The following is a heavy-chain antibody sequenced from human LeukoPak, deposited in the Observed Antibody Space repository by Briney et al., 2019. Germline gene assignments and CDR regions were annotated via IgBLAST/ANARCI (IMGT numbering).Heavy chain of an antibody. CDR1: GFTFSSYS. CDR2: INHSGST. V-gene: IGHV4-34*01. D-gene: IGHD3-10*01. Sequence: GSLRLSCAASGFTFSSYSMNWVRQPPGKGLEWIGEINHSGSTNYNPSLKSRVTISVDTSKNQFSLKLSSVTAADTAVYYCARSHHYYLGHMDVWGKGTTVTVSS. CDR3: ARSHHYYLGHMDV. J-gene: IGHJ6*03.